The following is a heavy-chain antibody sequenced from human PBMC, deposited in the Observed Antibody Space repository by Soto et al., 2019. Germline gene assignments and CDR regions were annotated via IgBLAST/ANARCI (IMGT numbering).Heavy chain of an antibody. J-gene: IGHJ4*02. CDR3: ARGYGTVVVPAAISYYFDY. D-gene: IGHD2-2*01. CDR2: INHSGST. Sequence: ASETLSLTCAVYGGSFSGYYWSWIRQPPGKGLEWIGEINHSGSTNYNPSLKSRVTISVDTSKNQFSLKLSSVTAADTAVYYCARGYGTVVVPAAISYYFDYWGQGTLVTVSS. V-gene: IGHV4-34*01. CDR1: GGSFSGYY.